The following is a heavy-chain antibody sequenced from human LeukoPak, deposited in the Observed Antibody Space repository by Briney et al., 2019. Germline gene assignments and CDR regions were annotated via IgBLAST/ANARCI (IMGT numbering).Heavy chain of an antibody. V-gene: IGHV1-2*02. Sequence: ASVKVSCKASGYTFTGYYMHWVRQAPGQGLEWMGWIDPNSGGTNYAQKFQGRVTMTRDTSISTAYMELSRLRSDDTAVYYCAAVVPAAKSFDYWGQGTLVTVSS. CDR1: GYTFTGYY. CDR2: IDPNSGGT. CDR3: AAVVPAAKSFDY. J-gene: IGHJ4*02. D-gene: IGHD2-2*01.